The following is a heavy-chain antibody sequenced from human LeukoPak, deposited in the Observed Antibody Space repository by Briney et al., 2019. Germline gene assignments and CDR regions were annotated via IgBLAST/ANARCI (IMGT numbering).Heavy chain of an antibody. CDR2: ISDSGGST. CDR1: GFTFSSYA. Sequence: GGSLRLSCAASGFTFSSYAMSWVRQAPGKGLEWVSIISDSGGSTYYADSVKGRFTISRDNTKNSLYLQMNSLRAEDTAVYYCARYKDYVPDYWGQGTLVTVSS. CDR3: ARYKDYVPDY. J-gene: IGHJ4*02. D-gene: IGHD4-17*01. V-gene: IGHV3-23*01.